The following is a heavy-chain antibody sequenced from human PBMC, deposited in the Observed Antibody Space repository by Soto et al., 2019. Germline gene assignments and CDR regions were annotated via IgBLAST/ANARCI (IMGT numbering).Heavy chain of an antibody. Sequence: SETLSLTYTVSGGSISNYYWSWIRQPPGKGLEWIGYIYYSGSTNYNPSLKSRVTISVDTSKNQFSLKLSSVTAADTAVYYCARLHSSSWYYFDYWGQGTLVTVSS. V-gene: IGHV4-59*01. J-gene: IGHJ4*02. D-gene: IGHD6-13*01. CDR3: ARLHSSSWYYFDY. CDR2: IYYSGST. CDR1: GGSISNYY.